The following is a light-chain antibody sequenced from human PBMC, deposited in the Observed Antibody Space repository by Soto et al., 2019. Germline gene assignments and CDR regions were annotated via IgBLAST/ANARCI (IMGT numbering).Light chain of an antibody. CDR2: LGS. Sequence: DIVVTQSPLSLPVTPGEPASISCRSSQSLLHSNGYNYLDWYLQKPGQSPQLLIYLGSNRASGVPDRFSGSWLGTDFTLKISSVEAEVVGRYYGMQALQAPLTCGQGTKVEIE. V-gene: IGKV2-28*01. CDR1: QSLLHSNGYNY. CDR3: MQALQAPLT. J-gene: IGKJ1*01.